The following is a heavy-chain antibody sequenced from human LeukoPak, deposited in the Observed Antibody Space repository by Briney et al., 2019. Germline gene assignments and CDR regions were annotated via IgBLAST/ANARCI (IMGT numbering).Heavy chain of an antibody. CDR3: ARVDRHCSSTSCYVWNWFDP. CDR1: GFTFDDYG. J-gene: IGHJ5*02. Sequence: GGSLRLSCAASGFTFDDYGMSWVRQAPGKGLEWVSGINWNGGSTGYADPVKGRFTISRDNAKNSLYLQMNSLRAEDTALYHCARVDRHCSSTSCYVWNWFDPWGQGTLVTVSS. V-gene: IGHV3-20*01. CDR2: INWNGGST. D-gene: IGHD2-2*01.